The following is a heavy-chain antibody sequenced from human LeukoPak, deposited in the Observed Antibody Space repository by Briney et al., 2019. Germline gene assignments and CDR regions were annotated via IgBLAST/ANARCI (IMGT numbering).Heavy chain of an antibody. Sequence: SETLSLTCTVSGGSISSYYWSWIRQPPGKGLEWIGYIHYSGSTNYNPSLKSRVTISLDTSKIQFSLKLTSVTAADTAVYYCARVTAVTTHYFDYWGQGTLVTVSS. J-gene: IGHJ4*02. D-gene: IGHD4-17*01. CDR1: GGSISSYY. CDR3: ARVTAVTTHYFDY. V-gene: IGHV4-59*08. CDR2: IHYSGST.